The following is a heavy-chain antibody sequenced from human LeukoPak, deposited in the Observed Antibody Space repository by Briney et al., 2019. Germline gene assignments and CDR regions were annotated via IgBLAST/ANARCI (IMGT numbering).Heavy chain of an antibody. CDR2: INHSGST. CDR1: GGSFSGYY. V-gene: IGHV4-34*01. D-gene: IGHD3-16*01. CDR3: ARDRSLLLSD. J-gene: IGHJ4*02. Sequence: SETLSLTCAVYGGSFSGYYWSWIRQPPGKGLEWIGEINHSGSTNYNPSLKSRVTISVDTSKNQFSLKLSSVTAADTAVYYCARDRSLLLSDWGQGTLVTVSS.